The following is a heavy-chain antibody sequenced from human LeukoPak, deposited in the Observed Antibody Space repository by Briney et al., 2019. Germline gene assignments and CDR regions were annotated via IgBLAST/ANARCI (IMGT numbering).Heavy chain of an antibody. J-gene: IGHJ5*02. V-gene: IGHV4-59*12. Sequence: SETLSLTCSVSDGSINSYYWNWIRRPPGKGLEWIGYIYYNGNTNYSPSLKSRVTISVDTSKNQFSLKLSSVTAADTAVYYCARYYYDSSGYYPLGDNWFDPWGQGTLVTVSS. CDR1: DGSINSYY. D-gene: IGHD3-22*01. CDR3: ARYYYDSSGYYPLGDNWFDP. CDR2: IYYNGNT.